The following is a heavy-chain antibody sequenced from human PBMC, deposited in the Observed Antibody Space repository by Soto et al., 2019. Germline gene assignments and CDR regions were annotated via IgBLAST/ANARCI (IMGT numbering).Heavy chain of an antibody. CDR1: GGSISSSSYY. Sequence: SETLSLTCTVSGGSISSSSYYWGWIRQPPGKGLEWIGSIYYSGSTYYNPSLKSRVTISVDTSKNQFSLKLSSVTAADTAVYYCARRVRPPHYGDPFDYWGQGTLVTVSS. J-gene: IGHJ4*02. V-gene: IGHV4-39*01. CDR2: IYYSGST. CDR3: ARRVRPPHYGDPFDY. D-gene: IGHD4-17*01.